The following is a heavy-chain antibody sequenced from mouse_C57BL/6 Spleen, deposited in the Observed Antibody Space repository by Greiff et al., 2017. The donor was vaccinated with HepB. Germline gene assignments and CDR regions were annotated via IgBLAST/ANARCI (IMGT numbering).Heavy chain of an antibody. CDR1: GFTFSDYY. V-gene: IGHV5-16*01. CDR2: INYDGSST. D-gene: IGHD1-1*01. J-gene: IGHJ4*01. Sequence: EVNLVESEGGLVQPGSSMKLSCTASGFTFSDYYMAWVRQVPEKGLEWVANINYDGSSTYYLDSLKSRFIISRDNAKNILYLQMSSLKSEDTATYYCARDKGSSYAMDYWGQGTSVTVSS. CDR3: ARDKGSSYAMDY.